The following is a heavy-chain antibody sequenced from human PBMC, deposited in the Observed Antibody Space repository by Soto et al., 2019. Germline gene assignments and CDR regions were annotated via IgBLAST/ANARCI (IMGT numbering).Heavy chain of an antibody. CDR3: TRDIRMWYDISGYYYDSLGMDV. CDR2: IYYSGST. V-gene: IGHV4-31*03. CDR1: GGSISSGGYY. J-gene: IGHJ6*02. D-gene: IGHD3-22*01. Sequence: QVQLQESGPGLVKPSQTLSLTCTVSGGSISSGGYYWSWIRQHPGKGLEWIGYIYYSGSTYYNPSLKSRVTNSVATAKYQFSINLSSVNAGYTAVYYCTRDIRMWYDISGYYYDSLGMDVWGQGTTVTFSS.